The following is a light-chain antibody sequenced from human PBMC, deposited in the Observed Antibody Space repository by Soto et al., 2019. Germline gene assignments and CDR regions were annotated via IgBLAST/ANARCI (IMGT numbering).Light chain of an antibody. Sequence: DIQMTQSPSTLSASVGDRVTITCRASQSINTWLAWYRQKPGKAPNLLIYKASSLESGVPSRFSGSGSGTEFTLTICSLQPDDFATYYCQQYNTYPWTFGQGTKV. CDR1: QSINTW. V-gene: IGKV1-5*03. CDR2: KAS. J-gene: IGKJ1*01. CDR3: QQYNTYPWT.